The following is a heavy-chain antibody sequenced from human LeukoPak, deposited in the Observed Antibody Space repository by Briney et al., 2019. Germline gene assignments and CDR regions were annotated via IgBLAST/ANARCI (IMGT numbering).Heavy chain of an antibody. CDR3: AGNSSSPF. V-gene: IGHV4-34*01. D-gene: IGHD6-6*01. CDR2: INHSGST. Sequence: PSETLSLTCAVYGGSFSGYYWTWIRQPPGKGLEWIGEINHSGSTNYNPSLKSRVTISVDTSKNQFSLKLSSLTASDTAVYYCAGNSSSPFWGQGTLVTVFS. CDR1: GGSFSGYY. J-gene: IGHJ4*02.